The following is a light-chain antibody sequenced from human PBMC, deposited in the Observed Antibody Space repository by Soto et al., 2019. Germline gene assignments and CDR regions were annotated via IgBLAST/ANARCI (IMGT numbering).Light chain of an antibody. CDR2: EGI. CDR3: QSYDSSLSGYV. V-gene: IGLV2-14*02. CDR1: SSDVGSYNL. J-gene: IGLJ1*01. Sequence: QSALTQPASVSGSPGQSITISCTGTSSDVGSYNLVSWYQQHPGKAPKLIIYEGIKRPSGVSNRFSASKSDNTASLTISGLQAEDEADYYCQSYDSSLSGYVFGTGTKLTVL.